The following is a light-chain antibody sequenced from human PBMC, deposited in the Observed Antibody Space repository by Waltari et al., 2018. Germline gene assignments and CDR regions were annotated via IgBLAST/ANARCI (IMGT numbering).Light chain of an antibody. V-gene: IGKV3-20*01. CDR1: QIVTSRF. CDR2: AGS. J-gene: IGKJ4*01. Sequence: EIVLTQSPGTLSLSPGERVTLSCRASQIVTSRFLVWYQQKPGQAPRLLIYAGSTRATGIPDRFSGSGSATDFTLTISRLEPEDFAVYYCHQYGSFPATFGGGTKVEIK. CDR3: HQYGSFPAT.